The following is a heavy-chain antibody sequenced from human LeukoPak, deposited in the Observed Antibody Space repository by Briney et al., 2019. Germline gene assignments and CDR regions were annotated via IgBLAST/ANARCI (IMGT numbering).Heavy chain of an antibody. CDR2: IIPIFGTA. J-gene: IGHJ1*01. Sequence: ASVKVSCKASGYSFTSNYIHWVRQAPGQGLEWMGGIIPIFGTANYAQKFQGRVTITADESTSTAYMELSSLRSEDTAVYYCASHNSSSWYGYFQHWGQGTLVTVSS. CDR3: ASHNSSSWYGYFQH. V-gene: IGHV1-69*13. CDR1: GYSFTSNY. D-gene: IGHD6-13*01.